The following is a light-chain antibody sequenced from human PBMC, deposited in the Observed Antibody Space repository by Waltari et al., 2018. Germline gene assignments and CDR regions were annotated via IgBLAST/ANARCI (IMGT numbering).Light chain of an antibody. Sequence: QSALTQPASVSGSSGQSITISCTGTRSDVGGYNYVSWYQQHPGKAPKLMLYDVSNRPSGVSNRFSGSKSGNTASLTISGLQAEDEADYYCSSYTSSSTLNVVFGGGTKLTVL. CDR3: SSYTSSSTLNVV. J-gene: IGLJ2*01. V-gene: IGLV2-14*03. CDR2: DVS. CDR1: RSDVGGYNY.